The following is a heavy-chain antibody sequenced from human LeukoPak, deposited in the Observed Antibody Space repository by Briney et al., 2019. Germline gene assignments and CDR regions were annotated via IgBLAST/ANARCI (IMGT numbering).Heavy chain of an antibody. V-gene: IGHV1-8*03. CDR2: MNPNSGNT. CDR3: ARASSFKGYYYYYMDV. Sequence: ASVKVSCKASGYTFTSYDINWVRQATGQGLEWMGWMNPNSGNTGYAQKFQGRVTITGNTSISTAYMELSSLRSEDTAVYYCARASSFKGYYYYYMDVWGKGTTVTVSS. J-gene: IGHJ6*03. CDR1: GYTFTSYD. D-gene: IGHD6-13*01.